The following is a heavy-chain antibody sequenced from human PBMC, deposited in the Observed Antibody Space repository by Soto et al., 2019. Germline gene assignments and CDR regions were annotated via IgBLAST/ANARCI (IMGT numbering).Heavy chain of an antibody. D-gene: IGHD2-8*01. Sequence: ASVKVSCKASGYSFTDYHIHWVRQAPGQGLEWLGRINPKSGGTSTAQKFQGWVTMTRDRSISTVYMELTRLRSDDTAVYFCARGHSTDCSNGVCSFFYNHQMDVWGQGTTVTVSS. J-gene: IGHJ6*02. V-gene: IGHV1-2*04. CDR2: INPKSGGT. CDR1: GYSFTDYH. CDR3: ARGHSTDCSNGVCSFFYNHQMDV.